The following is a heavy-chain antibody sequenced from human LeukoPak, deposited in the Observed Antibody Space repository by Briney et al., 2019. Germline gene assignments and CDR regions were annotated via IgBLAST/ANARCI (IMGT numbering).Heavy chain of an antibody. CDR1: GFTFSTYS. D-gene: IGHD6-19*01. CDR3: ARDQGLLVVAGRFGY. J-gene: IGHJ4*02. Sequence: GGSLRLSCAASGFTFSTYSMNWFRQAPGEGLEWVSSISSSNSYIYNADSVKGRFTISRDNAENSLYLQMNSLRAEDTAVYYCARDQGLLVVAGRFGYWGQGTLVTVSS. V-gene: IGHV3-21*01. CDR2: ISSSNSYI.